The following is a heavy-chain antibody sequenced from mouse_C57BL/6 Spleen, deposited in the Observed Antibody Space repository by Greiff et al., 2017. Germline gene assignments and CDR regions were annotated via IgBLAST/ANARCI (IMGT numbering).Heavy chain of an antibody. Sequence: QVQLKQSGPELVKPGASVKISCKASGYAFSSSWMNWVKQRPGKGLEWIGRIYPGDGDTNYNGKFKGKATLTAYKSSSTAYMQLSSLTSDDSAVYFCSRVGYSYAMDYWGQGTSVTVSS. J-gene: IGHJ4*01. D-gene: IGHD2-3*01. CDR1: GYAFSSSW. V-gene: IGHV1-82*01. CDR2: IYPGDGDT. CDR3: SRVGYSYAMDY.